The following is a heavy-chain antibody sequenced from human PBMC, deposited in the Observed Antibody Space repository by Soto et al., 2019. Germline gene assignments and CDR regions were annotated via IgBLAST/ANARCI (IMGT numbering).Heavy chain of an antibody. CDR1: GGSISSYY. Sequence: SETLSLTCSVSGGSISSYYWSWIRQPPGKGLEWIGYINYSGSTNYNPSLKSRVTISVDTSKNQLSLKVSSVTAADTAVYYCAREGTAMIFDCWGQGTLVTVSS. V-gene: IGHV4-59*01. CDR2: INYSGST. J-gene: IGHJ4*02. CDR3: AREGTAMIFDC. D-gene: IGHD5-18*01.